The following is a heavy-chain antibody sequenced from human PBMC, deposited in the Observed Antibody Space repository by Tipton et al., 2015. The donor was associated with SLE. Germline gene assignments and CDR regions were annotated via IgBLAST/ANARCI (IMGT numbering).Heavy chain of an antibody. CDR2: ISAYNGNT. Sequence: QSGAEVKKPGASVKVSCKASGYTFTSYGISWVRQAPGQGLEWMGWISAYNGNTNYAQKLQGRVTMTTDTSTSTAYMELRSLRSDDTAVYYCARDNRVGELPNSFFDYWGQGTLVTVSS. CDR3: ARDNRVGELPNSFFDY. J-gene: IGHJ4*02. CDR1: GYTFTSYG. V-gene: IGHV1-18*01. D-gene: IGHD1-26*01.